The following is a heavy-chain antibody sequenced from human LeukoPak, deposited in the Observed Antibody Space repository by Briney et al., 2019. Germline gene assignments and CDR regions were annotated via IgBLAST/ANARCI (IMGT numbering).Heavy chain of an antibody. CDR3: ARDHARGSYYFDY. V-gene: IGHV3-33*01. D-gene: IGHD3-10*01. CDR2: IWYDGSNK. Sequence: GGSLRLSCAASGFTFSSYGMHWVRQAPGKGLEWVAVIWYDGSNKYYADSVKGRFTISRDNSKNTLYLQMNSLRAEDTAVYYCARDHARGSYYFDYWGQGTLVTVSS. CDR1: GFTFSSYG. J-gene: IGHJ4*02.